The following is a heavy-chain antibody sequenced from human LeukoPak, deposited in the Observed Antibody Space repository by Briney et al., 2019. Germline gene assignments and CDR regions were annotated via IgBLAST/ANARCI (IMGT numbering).Heavy chain of an antibody. CDR3: ASDMMDDPICNYFL. D-gene: IGHD2/OR15-2a*01. J-gene: IGHJ4*02. CDR1: GFIFSSYA. Sequence: GGSLRLSCEASGFIFSSYAMSWVRQAPGKGLEWVSTIGGSAASTVYRDSVQGRFTISRDNSKNTLYLQMSSLRAEDTAVYYCASDMMDDPICNYFLGGKETLVTVPP. V-gene: IGHV3-23*01. CDR2: IGGSAAST.